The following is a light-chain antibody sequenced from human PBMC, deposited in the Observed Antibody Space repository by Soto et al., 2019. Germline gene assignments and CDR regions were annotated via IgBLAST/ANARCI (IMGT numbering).Light chain of an antibody. V-gene: IGLV2-14*01. Sequence: QSALTQPASVSGSPGQSITISCTGTSSDVGGYNYVSWYQQHPGKAPKLMIYEVSNRPSEVSNRFSGSKSGNTASLTISGLPAEDEADYYCSSYTRSSTLVVFGRGTKLTVL. CDR2: EVS. CDR3: SSYTRSSTLVV. CDR1: SSDVGGYNY. J-gene: IGLJ2*01.